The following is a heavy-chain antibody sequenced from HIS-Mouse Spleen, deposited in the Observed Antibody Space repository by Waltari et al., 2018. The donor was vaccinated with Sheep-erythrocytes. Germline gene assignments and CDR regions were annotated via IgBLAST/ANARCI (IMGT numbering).Heavy chain of an antibody. CDR1: GFTFSSYG. V-gene: IGHV3-30*18. CDR3: AKDRLGSVDY. Sequence: QVQLVESGGGVVQPGRSLRLSCAASGFTFSSYGMHWVRQAPGKGLEWVAVISYDGSNKYYADSVKGRFTISRDNSKNTLYLQMNSLRAEDMAVYYCAKDRLGSVDYWGQGTLVTVSS. D-gene: IGHD1-26*01. J-gene: IGHJ4*02. CDR2: ISYDGSNK.